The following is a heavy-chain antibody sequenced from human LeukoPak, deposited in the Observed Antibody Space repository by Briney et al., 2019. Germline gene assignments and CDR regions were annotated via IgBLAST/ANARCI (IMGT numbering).Heavy chain of an antibody. D-gene: IGHD1-26*01. CDR3: AKDLRGATAGGYFDY. J-gene: IGHJ4*02. V-gene: IGHV3-30*02. CDR2: IRYDGSNK. CDR1: GFTFSSYG. Sequence: PGGSLRLSRAASGFTFSSYGIHWVRQAPGKGLEWVAFIRYDGSNKYYTDSVKGRFTISRDNSKNTLYLQMNSLRAEDTAVYYCAKDLRGATAGGYFDYWGQGTLVTVSS.